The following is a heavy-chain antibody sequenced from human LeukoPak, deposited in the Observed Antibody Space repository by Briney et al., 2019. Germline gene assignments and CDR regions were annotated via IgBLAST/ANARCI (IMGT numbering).Heavy chain of an antibody. J-gene: IGHJ4*02. V-gene: IGHV3-30-3*01. D-gene: IGHD2-15*01. CDR3: ARDRGHDSVSYFHY. Sequence: GGSLRLSCAAAGFTFSSYTMHWVRQAPGKGLEWVTVISYDGSNKYYADSVKGRFTLSRDNSKNTVYLQMNSLRAEDTAVYYCARDRGHDSVSYFHYWGQGTLVTVSS. CDR1: GFTFSSYT. CDR2: ISYDGSNK.